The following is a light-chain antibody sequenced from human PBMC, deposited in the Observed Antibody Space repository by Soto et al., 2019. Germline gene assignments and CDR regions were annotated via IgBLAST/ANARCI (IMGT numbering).Light chain of an antibody. CDR1: QSISRN. CDR3: QQSFTTASIT. J-gene: IGKJ5*01. CDR2: AAS. V-gene: IGKV1-39*01. Sequence: DIQITQSPSSLSASVGDRVTITCRASQSISRNLNWYHHKPGKAPKLLIYAASSLQNGVPSRFRGGGSGTEFTLSISSLQPEDFGTYYCQQSFTTASITFGQGTRLEIK.